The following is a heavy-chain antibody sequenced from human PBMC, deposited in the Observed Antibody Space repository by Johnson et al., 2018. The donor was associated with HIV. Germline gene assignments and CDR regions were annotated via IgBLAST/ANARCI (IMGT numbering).Heavy chain of an antibody. V-gene: IGHV3-11*04. J-gene: IGHJ3*02. CDR1: EVPVSSNY. D-gene: IGHD3-3*01. Sequence: QLVESGGDVVQPGRSLRLSCAASEVPVSSNYMSWIRQAPGVGLEWVSYISSSGSTIYYADSVVKGRLTISRDNAKNSVFLQMNSLRVEDTAIYYCARDHLDRSGHLMTFDMWGQGTMVTVSS. CDR2: ISSSGSTI. CDR3: ARDHLDRSGHLMTFDM.